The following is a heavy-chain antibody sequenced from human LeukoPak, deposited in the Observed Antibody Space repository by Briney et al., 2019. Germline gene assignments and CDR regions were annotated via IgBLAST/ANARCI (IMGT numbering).Heavy chain of an antibody. J-gene: IGHJ4*02. V-gene: IGHV4-39*01. CDR3: ARRAGDGENYFDY. Sequence: RASETLSLTCTVSGGSISSSSYYWGWIRQPPGEGLEWIGSIYYSGSTYYNPSLKSRVTISVDTSKNQFSLKLSSVTAADTAVYYCARRAGDGENYFDYWGQGTLVTVSS. CDR2: IYYSGST. D-gene: IGHD5-24*01. CDR1: GGSISSSSYY.